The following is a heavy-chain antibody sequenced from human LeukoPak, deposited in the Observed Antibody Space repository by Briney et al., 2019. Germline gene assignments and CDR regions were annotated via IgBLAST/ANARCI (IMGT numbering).Heavy chain of an antibody. CDR2: IKQDGSEK. CDR1: GFIFSDYY. Sequence: GGSLRLSCAASGFIFSDYYMNWIRQTPGKGLEWVANIKQDGSEKYYVDSVKGRFTISRDNAKNSLYLQMNGLRAEDTALYYCAKTGYYDFWSYWYFDLWGRGTLVTVSS. D-gene: IGHD3-3*01. J-gene: IGHJ2*01. CDR3: AKTGYYDFWSYWYFDL. V-gene: IGHV3-7*03.